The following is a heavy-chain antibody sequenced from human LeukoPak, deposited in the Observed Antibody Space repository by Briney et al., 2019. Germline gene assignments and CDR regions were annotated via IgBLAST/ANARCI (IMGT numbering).Heavy chain of an antibody. CDR1: GGSISSSSYY. J-gene: IGHJ5*02. D-gene: IGHD3-9*01. CDR3: ASIYFDWLLRVNWFDP. Sequence: SETLSLTCTVSGGSISSSSYYWGWIRQPPGKGLEWIGSIYYSGSTYYNPSLKSRVTISVDTSKNQFSLKLSSVTAADTAVYYCASIYFDWLLRVNWFDPWGQGTLVTVSS. V-gene: IGHV4-39*01. CDR2: IYYSGST.